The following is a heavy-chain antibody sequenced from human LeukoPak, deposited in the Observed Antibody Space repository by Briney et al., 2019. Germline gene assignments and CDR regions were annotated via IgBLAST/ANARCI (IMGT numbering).Heavy chain of an antibody. CDR2: VDPEDGET. CDR3: ATSWLKDWGAFDI. V-gene: IGHV1-69-2*01. D-gene: IGHD3-22*01. J-gene: IGHJ3*02. CDR1: GYTFTDYY. Sequence: ASVKISCKVSGYTFTDYYMHWVQQAPGKGLEWMGLVDPEDGETIYAEKFQGRVTITADTSTDTAYMELSSLRSEDTAVYYYATSWLKDWGAFDIWGQGTMVTVSS.